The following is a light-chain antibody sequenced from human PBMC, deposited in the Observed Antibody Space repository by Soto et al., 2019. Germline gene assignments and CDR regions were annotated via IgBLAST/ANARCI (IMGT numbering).Light chain of an antibody. V-gene: IGLV1-44*01. CDR2: SNN. CDR1: SSNIGSNT. Sequence: QSVLTQPPSASGTPGQRVTISCSGSSSNIGSNTVNWYQQLPGTAPKLLIYSNNQRPSAVPDRFSGSKSGTSASLAISGLQSEDEADYYCAAWAASLNGWVFGGGTKLTVL. CDR3: AAWAASLNGWV. J-gene: IGLJ3*02.